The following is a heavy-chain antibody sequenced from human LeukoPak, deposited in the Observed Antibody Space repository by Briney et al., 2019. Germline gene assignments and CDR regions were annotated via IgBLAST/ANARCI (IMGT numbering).Heavy chain of an antibody. CDR1: GYSISSGYY. V-gene: IGHV4-38-2*02. CDR3: AREGDYYYYMDV. CDR2: IYHSGST. Sequence: SETLSLTCTVSGYSISSGYYWGWIRQPPGKGLEWIGSIYHSGSTYYNPSLKSRVTISVDTSKNQFSLKLSSVTAADTVVYYCAREGDYYYYMDVWGKGTTVTVSS. J-gene: IGHJ6*03.